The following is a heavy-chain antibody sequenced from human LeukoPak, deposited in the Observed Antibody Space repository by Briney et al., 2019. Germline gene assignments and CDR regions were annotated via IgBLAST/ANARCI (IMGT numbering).Heavy chain of an antibody. V-gene: IGHV3-23*01. CDR2: ISGSAYNT. J-gene: IGHJ4*02. Sequence: PGGSLRLSCAASGFTFSSYGMSWVRQAPGKGLEWVSTISGSAYNTYYADSVKGRFTISRDNSANTLYLQMNSLRAEDTALYYCAKHSGSYFIYYVDSWGQGTLVTVFS. D-gene: IGHD1-26*01. CDR1: GFTFSSYG. CDR3: AKHSGSYFIYYVDS.